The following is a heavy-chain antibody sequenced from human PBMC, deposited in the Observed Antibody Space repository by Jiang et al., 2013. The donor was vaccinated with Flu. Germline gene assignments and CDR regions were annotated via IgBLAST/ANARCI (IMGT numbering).Heavy chain of an antibody. Sequence: GQGLEWMGWISAYNGNTNYAQKLQGRVTMTTDTSTSTAYMELRSLRSDDTAVYYCARDVNYYDSSGYSDAFDIWGQGTMVTVSS. J-gene: IGHJ3*02. CDR3: ARDVNYYDSSGYSDAFDI. D-gene: IGHD3-22*01. CDR2: ISAYNGNT. V-gene: IGHV1-18*01.